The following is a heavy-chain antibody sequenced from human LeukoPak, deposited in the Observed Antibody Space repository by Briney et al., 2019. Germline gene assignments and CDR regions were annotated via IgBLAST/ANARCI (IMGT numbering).Heavy chain of an antibody. J-gene: IGHJ4*02. D-gene: IGHD4-17*01. V-gene: IGHV1-69*04. CDR2: IIPILGIA. Sequence: SVKVSCKASGGTFSSYAISWVRQAPGQGLEWMGRIIPILGIANYAQKFQGRVTITADKSTNTAYMELSSLRSEDTAVYYCAAGDAYFDYWGQGTLVTVSS. CDR3: AAGDAYFDY. CDR1: GGTFSSYA.